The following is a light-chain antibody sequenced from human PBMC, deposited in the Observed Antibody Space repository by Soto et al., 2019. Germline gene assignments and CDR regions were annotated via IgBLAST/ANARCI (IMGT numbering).Light chain of an antibody. CDR1: SSEVGGYNY. CDR2: EVS. CDR3: SSYAGSNNFVV. J-gene: IGLJ2*01. V-gene: IGLV2-8*01. Sequence: QSALTQPPSASGSPGQSVTISCTGTSSEVGGYNYVSWYQQHPGKAPKLMIYEVSKWPSGVPDRFSGSKSGNTASLTVSGLQAEDEADYYCSSYAGSNNFVVFGGGTKLTVL.